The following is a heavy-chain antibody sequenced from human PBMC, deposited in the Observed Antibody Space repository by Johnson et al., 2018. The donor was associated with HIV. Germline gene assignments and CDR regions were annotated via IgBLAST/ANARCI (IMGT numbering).Heavy chain of an antibody. CDR2: ISYDGSTK. D-gene: IGHD6-6*01. Sequence: QVQLVESGGGVVQPGRSLRLSCAASGFTFSSYAMHWVRQAPGQGLEWVAVISYDGSTKYYADSVTARFTISRYNSKNTLYLQMNSLRAEDTDVYYCARRGYSSSGGAFDIWGQGTMVTVSS. V-gene: IGHV3-30*04. CDR3: ARRGYSSSGGAFDI. J-gene: IGHJ3*02. CDR1: GFTFSSYA.